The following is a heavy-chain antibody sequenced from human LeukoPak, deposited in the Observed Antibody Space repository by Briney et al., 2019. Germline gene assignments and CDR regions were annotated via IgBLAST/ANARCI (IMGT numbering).Heavy chain of an antibody. CDR1: AFTFDNFP. V-gene: IGHV3-30*01. Sequence: SLTPSCPPSAFTFDNFPTHWVRPPHGKGLEWDALILKVGTHAFYAESVKGRFTISRDNSGNTLFLQMNSLRAEDTGIYYCARDFHYFFDYCGQGALVTVSS. D-gene: IGHD2/OR15-2a*01. CDR3: ARDFHYFFDY. CDR2: ILKVGTHA. J-gene: IGHJ4*02.